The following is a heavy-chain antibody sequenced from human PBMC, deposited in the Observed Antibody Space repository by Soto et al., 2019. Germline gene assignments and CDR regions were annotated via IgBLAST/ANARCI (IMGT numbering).Heavy chain of an antibody. CDR2: IYHSGSA. Sequence: PSETLSLTCAVSGGSISSSNWWSWVRQPPGKGLEWIGEIYHSGSANYNPSLKSRVTISVDKSKNQFSLKLSSVTAADTAVYYCASRNGEQLVGDYWGQGTLVTVSS. D-gene: IGHD6-6*01. J-gene: IGHJ4*02. V-gene: IGHV4-4*02. CDR1: GGSISSSNW. CDR3: ASRNGEQLVGDY.